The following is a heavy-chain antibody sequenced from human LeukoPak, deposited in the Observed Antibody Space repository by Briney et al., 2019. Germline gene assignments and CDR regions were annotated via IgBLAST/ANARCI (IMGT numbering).Heavy chain of an antibody. CDR2: ISYDGSDK. Sequence: GGSLRLSCAASGFSFSSYTMNWLRQAPGKGLEWVAVISYDGSDKNYADSVKGRFTISRDNSKNTLYLQMNSLRAEDTAVYYCAYDSSGYYYTPGDYWGQGTLVTVSS. V-gene: IGHV3-30*18. D-gene: IGHD3-22*01. CDR1: GFSFSSYT. CDR3: AYDSSGYYYTPGDY. J-gene: IGHJ4*02.